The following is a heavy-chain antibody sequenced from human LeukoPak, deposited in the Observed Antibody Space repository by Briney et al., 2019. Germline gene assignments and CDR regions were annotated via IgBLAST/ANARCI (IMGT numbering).Heavy chain of an antibody. J-gene: IGHJ4*02. Sequence: GGSLRLSCAASGFTFSSYAMSWVRQAPGKGLEWVSAIIGSGGSTYYADSVKGRFTISRDNSKNTPYLQMNSLRAEDTAVYYCAKHRPANRGELSSYNYFDYWGQGTLVTVSS. CDR1: GFTFSSYA. CDR2: IIGSGGST. V-gene: IGHV3-23*01. CDR3: AKHRPANRGELSSYNYFDY. D-gene: IGHD3-16*02.